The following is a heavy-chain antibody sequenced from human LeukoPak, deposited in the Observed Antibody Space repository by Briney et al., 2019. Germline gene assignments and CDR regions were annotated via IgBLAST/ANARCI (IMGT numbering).Heavy chain of an antibody. CDR1: GFTFSSYA. V-gene: IGHV3-30-3*01. CDR2: ISYDGSNK. CDR3: ARALTYYDFWSGSGFDY. J-gene: IGHJ4*02. D-gene: IGHD3-3*01. Sequence: PGGSLRLSCAASGFTFSSYAMHWVRQAPGKGLEWVAVISYDGSNKYYADSVKGRFTISRDNSKNTLYLQMNSLRAEDMAVYYCARALTYYDFWSGSGFDYWGQGTLVTVSS.